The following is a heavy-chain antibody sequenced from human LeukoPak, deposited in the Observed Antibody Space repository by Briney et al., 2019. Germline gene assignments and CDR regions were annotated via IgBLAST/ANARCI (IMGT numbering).Heavy chain of an antibody. CDR3: ARESVGYSYGYNYYYYMDV. J-gene: IGHJ6*03. D-gene: IGHD5-18*01. Sequence: ASVKVSCKASGGTFSSYAISWVRQAPGQGLEWMGGIIPIFGTANYTQKFQGRVTITTDESTSTAYMELSSLRSEDTAVYSCARESVGYSYGYNYYYYMDVWGKGTTVTVSS. V-gene: IGHV1-69*05. CDR1: GGTFSSYA. CDR2: IIPIFGTA.